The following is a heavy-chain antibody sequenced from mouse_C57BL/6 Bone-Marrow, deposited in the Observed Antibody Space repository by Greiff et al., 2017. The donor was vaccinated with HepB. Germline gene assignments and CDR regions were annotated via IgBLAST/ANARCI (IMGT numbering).Heavy chain of an antibody. CDR2: FYPGSGSI. J-gene: IGHJ3*01. Sequence: QVQLKQSGAELEKPGASVKLSCKASGYTFTEYTIHWVKQRSGQGLEWIGWFYPGSGSIKYNEKFKDKATLTADKSSSTVYMELSRLTSEDSAVYFCARQEGGFYGSSFLFAYWGQGTLVTVSA. CDR3: ARQEGGFYGSSFLFAY. V-gene: IGHV1-62-2*01. CDR1: GYTFTEYT. D-gene: IGHD1-1*01.